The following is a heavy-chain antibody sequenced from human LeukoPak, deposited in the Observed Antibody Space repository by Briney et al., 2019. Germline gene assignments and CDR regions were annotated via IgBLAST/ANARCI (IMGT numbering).Heavy chain of an antibody. Sequence: PSETLSLTCTVSGGSISSGGYYWSWIRQPPGKGLEWIGYIYHSGSTYYNPSLKSRVTISVDRSKNQFSLKLSSVTAADTAVYYCARGGGGRSPSHAFDIWGQGTMVTVSS. CDR2: IYHSGST. J-gene: IGHJ3*02. CDR3: ARGGGGRSPSHAFDI. D-gene: IGHD1-26*01. CDR1: GGSISSGGYY. V-gene: IGHV4-30-2*01.